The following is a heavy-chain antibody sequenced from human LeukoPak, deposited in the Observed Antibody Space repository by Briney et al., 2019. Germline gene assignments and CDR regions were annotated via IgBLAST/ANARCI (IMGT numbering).Heavy chain of an antibody. D-gene: IGHD3/OR15-3a*01. J-gene: IGHJ4*02. V-gene: IGHV4-39*01. CDR2: MCYSGST. CDR1: GGSISSDSFY. CDR3: ARWTKNYFDY. Sequence: PSETLSLTCSVSGGSISSDSFYWGWIRQPPGKGLEWIGSMCYSGSTYYNPSLKSRVTISVDTSKNQFSLKLSSVTAADTAVYYCARWTKNYFDYWGQGTLVTVSS.